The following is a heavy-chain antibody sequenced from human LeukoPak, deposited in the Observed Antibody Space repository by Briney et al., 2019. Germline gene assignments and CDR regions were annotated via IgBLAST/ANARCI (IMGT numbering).Heavy chain of an antibody. CDR3: ARGGATTLFDY. J-gene: IGHJ4*02. CDR2: ITRNGDKT. Sequence: GGSLRLSGAASGFTFSSYAMHWVRQAPGKGLEYVSAITRNGDKTYYGNSVKGRFTISRDNSKNTLYLQMGSLSIEDVAVYYCARGGATTLFDYWGQGTLVTVSS. CDR1: GFTFSSYA. V-gene: IGHV3-64*01. D-gene: IGHD1-26*01.